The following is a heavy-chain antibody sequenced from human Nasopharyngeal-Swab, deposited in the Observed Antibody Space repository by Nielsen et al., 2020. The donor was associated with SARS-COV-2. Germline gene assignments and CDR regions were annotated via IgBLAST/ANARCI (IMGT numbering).Heavy chain of an antibody. CDR2: INPSGGST. D-gene: IGHD2-15*01. CDR1: GYTFTSYY. J-gene: IGHJ6*03. Sequence: ASVKVSCKASGYTFTSYYMHWVRQAPGQGLEWMGIINPSGGSTSYAQKFQGRVTMTRDTSTSTVYMELSSLRSEDTAVYYGARDARIGYCSGGSCHFYYYYYMDVWGKGTTVTVSS. V-gene: IGHV1-46*01. CDR3: ARDARIGYCSGGSCHFYYYYYMDV.